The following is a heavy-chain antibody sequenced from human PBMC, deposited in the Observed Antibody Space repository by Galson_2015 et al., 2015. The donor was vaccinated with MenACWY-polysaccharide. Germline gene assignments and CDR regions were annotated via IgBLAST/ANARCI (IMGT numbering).Heavy chain of an antibody. J-gene: IGHJ3*01. Sequence: SLRLSCAASGFTFSSYWMHWVRQAPGEGLGWVSRINTDGSSTSYADSVKGRFTVSRDNAKNTVYLQMNSLRAEDTAVYYCARDPHCGAGCSIHDAFDVPGQGPKLTVSS. V-gene: IGHV3-74*01. CDR2: INTDGSST. CDR3: ARDPHCGAGCSIHDAFDV. D-gene: IGHD2-21*02. CDR1: GFTFSSYW.